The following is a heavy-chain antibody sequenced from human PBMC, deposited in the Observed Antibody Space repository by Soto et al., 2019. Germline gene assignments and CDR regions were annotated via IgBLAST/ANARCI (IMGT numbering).Heavy chain of an antibody. CDR2: ISAYNGNT. V-gene: IGHV1-18*01. Sequence: GASVKVSCKASGYTFTSYGISWVRQAPGQGLEWMGWISAYNGNTNYAQKLQGRVTMTTDTSTSTAYMELRSLRSDDTAVYYCARSGGSFGVVILGNWFDPWGQGTLVTVSS. J-gene: IGHJ5*02. CDR1: GYTFTSYG. D-gene: IGHD3-3*01. CDR3: ARSGGSFGVVILGNWFDP.